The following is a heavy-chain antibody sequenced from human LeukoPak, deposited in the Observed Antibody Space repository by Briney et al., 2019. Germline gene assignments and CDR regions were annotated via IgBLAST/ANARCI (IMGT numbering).Heavy chain of an antibody. CDR3: AKDRRYGEPTTWGVWFDP. Sequence: GGSLRLSCAASGFTFSSYAMSWVRQAPGKGLEWVSALSGSGGSSSYADSVRGRFTISRDNSKNTLYLQMNSLRAEDTAIYYCAKDRRYGEPTTWGVWFDPWGQGTLVTVSS. CDR2: LSGSGGSS. D-gene: IGHD4-17*01. CDR1: GFTFSSYA. J-gene: IGHJ5*02. V-gene: IGHV3-23*01.